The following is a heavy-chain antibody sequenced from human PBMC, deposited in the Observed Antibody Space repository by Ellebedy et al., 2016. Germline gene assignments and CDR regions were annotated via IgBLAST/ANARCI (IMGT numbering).Heavy chain of an antibody. CDR3: ARTSSGYYDY. Sequence: SVKVSCXASGGTFSSYAISWVRQAPGQGLDWMGGIIPIFGTANYAQKFQGRVTITADESTSTAYMELRSLRSDDTAVYHCARTSSGYYDYWGQGTLVTVSS. V-gene: IGHV1-69*13. J-gene: IGHJ4*02. CDR1: GGTFSSYA. D-gene: IGHD2-15*01. CDR2: IIPIFGTA.